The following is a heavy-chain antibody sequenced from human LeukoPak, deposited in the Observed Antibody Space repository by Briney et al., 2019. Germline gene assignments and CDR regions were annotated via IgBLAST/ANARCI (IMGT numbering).Heavy chain of an antibody. Sequence: GGSLRLSCAASGFTFSSYTMHWVRQAPGKGLEWVGVILHDGSNKYYAESVKGRFTISRDNSKNTVYLQMSSLRGEDTAVYYCARGGGLDVWGQGATVTVSS. CDR2: ILHDGSNK. J-gene: IGHJ6*02. D-gene: IGHD3-16*01. CDR1: GFTFSSYT. CDR3: ARGGGLDV. V-gene: IGHV3-30*04.